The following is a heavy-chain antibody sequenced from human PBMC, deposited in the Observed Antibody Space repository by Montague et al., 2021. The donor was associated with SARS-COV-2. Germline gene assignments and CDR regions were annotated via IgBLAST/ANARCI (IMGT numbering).Heavy chain of an antibody. D-gene: IGHD3-22*01. CDR2: ISSSCSTI. CDR1: GFTFSSYE. V-gene: IGHV3-48*03. Sequence: SLRLSCAASGFTFSSYEMNWVRQAPGKGLDWVSYISSSCSTIYYADSVKGRFTISRDNAKNSLHLQMNSLRAEDTAVYYCARDGGSRCDSSGYCTYYYYGMDVWGQGTTVTVSS. CDR3: ARDGGSRCDSSGYCTYYYYGMDV. J-gene: IGHJ6*02.